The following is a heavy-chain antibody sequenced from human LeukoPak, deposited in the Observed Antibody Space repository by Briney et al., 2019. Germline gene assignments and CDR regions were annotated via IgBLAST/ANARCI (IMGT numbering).Heavy chain of an antibody. D-gene: IGHD3-10*01. Sequence: GGSLRLSCAASGFTFSSYWMRWVRQAPGKGLEGVANIKNDGSEEYYVDSVKGRFTISRDNAKNSLFLQMNSLTVEDTAVYYCARAIRGSAVDTGDRWGQGTLATVPS. CDR1: GFTFSSYW. V-gene: IGHV3-7*01. J-gene: IGHJ4*02. CDR3: ARAIRGSAVDTGDR. CDR2: IKNDGSEE.